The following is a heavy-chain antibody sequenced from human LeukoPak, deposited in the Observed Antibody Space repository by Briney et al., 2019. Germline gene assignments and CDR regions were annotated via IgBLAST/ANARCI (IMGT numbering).Heavy chain of an antibody. CDR1: GASVSSSSYY. D-gene: IGHD1-26*01. J-gene: IGHJ4*02. CDR2: IFYSGST. V-gene: IGHV4-39*01. CDR3: ATRRSGSQPYY. Sequence: PSETLPLTCTVSGASVSSSSYYWEWIRQPPGKGLEWVGSIFYSGSTSYNPSLKRRVTMSVDTSKNQFSLRLSSVTATDTAVYYCATRRSGSQPYYWGQGTPVTVSS.